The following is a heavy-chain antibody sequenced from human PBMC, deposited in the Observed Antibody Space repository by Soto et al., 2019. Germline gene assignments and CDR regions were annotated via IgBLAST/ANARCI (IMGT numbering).Heavy chain of an antibody. V-gene: IGHV3-15*07. CDR2: IKSKTDGGTT. Sequence: GGSLRLSCAASGFTFSNAWMNWVRQAPGKGLEWVGRIKSKTDGGTTDYAAPVKGRFTISRDDSKNTLYLQMNSLKTEDTAVYYCITDDILVVPAATTRYGMDVWGQGTTVTVSS. D-gene: IGHD2-2*01. J-gene: IGHJ6*02. CDR3: ITDDILVVPAATTRYGMDV. CDR1: GFTFSNAW.